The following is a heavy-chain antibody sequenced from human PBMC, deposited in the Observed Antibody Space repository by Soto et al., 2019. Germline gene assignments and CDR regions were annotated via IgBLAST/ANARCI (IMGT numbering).Heavy chain of an antibody. V-gene: IGHV1-69*06. CDR1: GGTFTNYT. Sequence: QVQLVQSGAEVKKPGSSVKVSCKASGGTFTNYTISWVRQAPGQGLEWMGGIIPMFGTTNHAQKFQGRVTINANKSTTTAHMELSSLRSEDTAVYYFAIVIGLRYFDWPFEYWGQGTLVTVSS. CDR3: AIVIGLRYFDWPFEY. CDR2: IIPMFGTT. D-gene: IGHD3-9*01. J-gene: IGHJ4*02.